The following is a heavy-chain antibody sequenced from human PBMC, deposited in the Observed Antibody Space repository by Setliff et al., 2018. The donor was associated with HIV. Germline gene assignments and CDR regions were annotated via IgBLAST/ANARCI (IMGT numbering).Heavy chain of an antibody. CDR2: ITHSGIT. V-gene: IGHV4-34*01. J-gene: IGHJ3*01. CDR1: GGSFHNYH. Sequence: PSETLSLTCAVYGGSFHNYHWTWIRQSPENGLEWIGQITHSGITNYNPSLNSRVTISVDTSKNQFSLNLTSVTAADTALYYCARGRLATLFGVVVPTVAAFDVWGQGTKGTVSS. CDR3: ARGRLATLFGVVVPTVAAFDV. D-gene: IGHD3-3*01.